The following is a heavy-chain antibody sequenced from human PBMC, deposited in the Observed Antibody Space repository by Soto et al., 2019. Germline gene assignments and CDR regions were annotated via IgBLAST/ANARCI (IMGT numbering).Heavy chain of an antibody. Sequence: SETLSLTCTVSGGPISSYYWSWIRQPPGKGLEWIGYIYYSGSTNYNPSLKSRVTISVDTSKNQFSLKLSSVTAADTAVYYCASSSSGDNYYYYGMDVWGQGTTVTVPS. D-gene: IGHD6-19*01. J-gene: IGHJ6*02. CDR3: ASSSSGDNYYYYGMDV. CDR2: IYYSGST. CDR1: GGPISSYY. V-gene: IGHV4-59*01.